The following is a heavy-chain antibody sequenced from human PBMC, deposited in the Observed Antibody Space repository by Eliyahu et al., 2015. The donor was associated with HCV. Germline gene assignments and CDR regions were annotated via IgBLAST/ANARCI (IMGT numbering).Heavy chain of an antibody. CDR1: GFTFXSXG. J-gene: IGHJ3*02. CDR3: ARDHGGVTIFGVAPGAFDI. V-gene: IGHV3-33*01. D-gene: IGHD3-3*01. Sequence: QVQLVESGGGVVQPGRSLRLSCAASGFTFXSXGRXWVRQAPGKGLEWVAVIWYDGSNKYYADSVKGRFTISRDNSKNTLYLQMNSLRAEDTAVYYCARDHGGVTIFGVAPGAFDIWGQGTMVTVSS. CDR2: IWYDGSNK.